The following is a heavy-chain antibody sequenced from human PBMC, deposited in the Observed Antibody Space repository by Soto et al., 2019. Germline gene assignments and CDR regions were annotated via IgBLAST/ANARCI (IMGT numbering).Heavy chain of an antibody. J-gene: IGHJ4*02. Sequence: PGGSLRLSCTGSGFTFGNYGMHWVRQAPGKGLEWVASTSYDGNNKYYADSLKGRFTISRDNSKNMVYLQMTSLGPEDTAVDYCAKGGGSARDFDYWGQGALFTVSS. CDR2: TSYDGNNK. CDR1: GFTFGNYG. D-gene: IGHD1-26*01. CDR3: AKGGGSARDFDY. V-gene: IGHV3-30*18.